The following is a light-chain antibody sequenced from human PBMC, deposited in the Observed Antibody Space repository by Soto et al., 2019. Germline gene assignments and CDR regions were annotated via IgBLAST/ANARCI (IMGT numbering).Light chain of an antibody. J-gene: IGKJ4*01. V-gene: IGKV3-20*01. CDR3: QQYGSSPLT. CDR2: AAA. Sequence: ELVVTQAPGTLSLSPGARATLSCRASQSVSSSYLAWYQREPGHAPRLLIYAAAIRATGIPVRFSGSGTGTHSPLTISTLEPADFAVYFCQQYGSSPLTFGGGTKVDIK. CDR1: QSVSSSY.